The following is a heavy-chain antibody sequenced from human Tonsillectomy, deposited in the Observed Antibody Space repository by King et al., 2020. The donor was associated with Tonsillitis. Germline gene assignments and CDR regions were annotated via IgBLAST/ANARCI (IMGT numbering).Heavy chain of an antibody. CDR2: IYYSGST. V-gene: IGHV4-59*01. J-gene: IGHJ4*02. Sequence: QLQESGPGLVKPSETLSLTCTVSGGSISSYYRSWIRQPPGKGLEWIGHIYYSGSTSYNPSLKSRVTISVDTSKNQFSLKLNSVTAADTAVYYCARGVYSPPRFDYWGQGTLVTVSS. D-gene: IGHD5-12*01. CDR1: GGSISSYY. CDR3: ARGVYSPPRFDY.